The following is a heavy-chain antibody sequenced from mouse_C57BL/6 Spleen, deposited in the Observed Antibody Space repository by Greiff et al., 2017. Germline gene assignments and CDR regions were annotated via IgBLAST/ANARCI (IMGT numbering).Heavy chain of an antibody. J-gene: IGHJ4*01. CDR2: IHPNSGST. CDR1: GYTFTSYW. Sequence: VQLQQSGAELVKPGASVKLSCKASGYTFTSYWMHWVKQRPGQGLEWIGMIHPNSGSTNYNEKFKSKATLTVDKSSSTAYMQLSSLTSEDSAVYYCARRGYDYESYAMDYWGQGTSVTVSS. D-gene: IGHD2-4*01. V-gene: IGHV1-64*01. CDR3: ARRGYDYESYAMDY.